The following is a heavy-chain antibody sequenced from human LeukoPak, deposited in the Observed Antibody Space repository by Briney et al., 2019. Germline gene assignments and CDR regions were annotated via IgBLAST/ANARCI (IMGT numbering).Heavy chain of an antibody. Sequence: SVTLSLTCTVSGGSISSYYWSWIPQPPGKGREWIGYFYYSGSTNYNPSLKSRVSISVDTSKNQFSLKLSSVTAADTAVYYCARDVPTVKGFDPWGQGTLVTVSS. D-gene: IGHD4-11*01. CDR3: ARDVPTVKGFDP. J-gene: IGHJ5*02. CDR2: FYYSGST. V-gene: IGHV4-59*01. CDR1: GGSISSYY.